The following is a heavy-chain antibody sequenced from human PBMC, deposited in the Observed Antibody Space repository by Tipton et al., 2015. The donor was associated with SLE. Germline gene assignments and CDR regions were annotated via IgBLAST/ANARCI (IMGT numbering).Heavy chain of an antibody. CDR1: GFRSPFTDYG. Sequence: SLRLSCVASGFRSPFTDYGMYWVRQTPGKGLEWVAVIWHDGSNKNYVDSTKGRFIISKDDSKSTLYLQMNSLTVDDTGLYFCARARGILGGSGWYLELWGRSTLVTVSS. V-gene: IGHV3-33*07. J-gene: IGHJ2*01. D-gene: IGHD2-15*01. CDR2: IWHDGSNK. CDR3: ARARGILGGSGWYLEL.